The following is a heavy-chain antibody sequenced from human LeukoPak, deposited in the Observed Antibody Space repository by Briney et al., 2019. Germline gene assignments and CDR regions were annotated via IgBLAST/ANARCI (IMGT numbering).Heavy chain of an antibody. D-gene: IGHD1-26*01. V-gene: IGHV4-59*01. CDR3: ATTTSGGDAFDI. CDR1: GGSITHYY. J-gene: IGHJ3*02. Sequence: NPSETLSLTCTVSGGSITHYYWTWIRQPPGKTLEWIGYSYYSGSTKYNPSLKSRVSISVDTSNNQFSLNLRSVTAADTAVYYCATTTSGGDAFDIWGQGTMVTVSS. CDR2: SYYSGST.